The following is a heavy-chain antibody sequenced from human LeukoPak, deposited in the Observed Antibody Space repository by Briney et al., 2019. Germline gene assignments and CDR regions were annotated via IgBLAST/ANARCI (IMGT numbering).Heavy chain of an antibody. V-gene: IGHV1-69-2*01. Sequence: ASVKVSCKASGYTFTDYYMHWVQQAPGKGLEWMGRVDPADGETAYAERFQGRVTMTRNTSISTAYMELSSLRSEDTAVYYCARVNYYGSGSFSFWGQGTLVTVSS. CDR2: VDPADGET. D-gene: IGHD3-10*01. CDR3: ARVNYYGSGSFSF. J-gene: IGHJ4*02. CDR1: GYTFTDYY.